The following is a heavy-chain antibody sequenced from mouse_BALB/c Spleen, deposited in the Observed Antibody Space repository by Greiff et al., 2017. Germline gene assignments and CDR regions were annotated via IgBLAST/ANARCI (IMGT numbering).Heavy chain of an antibody. V-gene: IGHV5-6*01. Sequence: EVQGVESGGDLVKPGGSLKLSCAASGFTFSSYGMAWVRQTPDKRLEWVATISSGGSYTYYPDSVKGRFTIARDNAKNTLYLQMSSLKSEDTAMYYCARRGDYDCLWLAYWGQGTLVTVSA. J-gene: IGHJ3*01. CDR2: ISSGGSYT. CDR3: ARRGDYDCLWLAY. D-gene: IGHD2-4*01. CDR1: GFTFSSYG.